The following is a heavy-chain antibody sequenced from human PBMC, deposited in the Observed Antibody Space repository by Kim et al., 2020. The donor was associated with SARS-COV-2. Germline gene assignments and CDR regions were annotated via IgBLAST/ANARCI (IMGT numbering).Heavy chain of an antibody. D-gene: IGHD3-10*01. Sequence: SETLSLTCAVSGGSISSSNWWSWVRQPPGTGLEWIGEIYRGGSTNYNPSLKSRVTISVDKSKNQFSLKLSSVTAADTAVYYCARVPSGGGSGSYYNPNWFDLWGQGTLVTVSS. CDR3: ARVPSGGGSGSYYNPNWFDL. CDR2: IYRGGST. V-gene: IGHV4-4*02. CDR1: GGSISSSNW. J-gene: IGHJ5*02.